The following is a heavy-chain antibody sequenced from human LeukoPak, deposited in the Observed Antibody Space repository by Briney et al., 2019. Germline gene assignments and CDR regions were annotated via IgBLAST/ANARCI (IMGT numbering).Heavy chain of an antibody. CDR1: GLTLSSHA. V-gene: IGHV3-23*01. D-gene: IGHD6-19*01. CDR2: ISGSGVST. CDR3: AKALAVAGRDAFDI. J-gene: IGHJ3*02. Sequence: PRGSLRLSWAASGLTLSSHAMSWVRQAPGKRPEWVSLISGSGVSTYYADSVKGRFTIPRDNSKNTLYLQMDSLRAEDTAVYCCAKALAVAGRDAFDIWGQGTMVTVSS.